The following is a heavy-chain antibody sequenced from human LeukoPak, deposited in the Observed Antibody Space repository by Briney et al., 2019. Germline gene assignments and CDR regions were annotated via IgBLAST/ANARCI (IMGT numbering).Heavy chain of an antibody. D-gene: IGHD3-10*01. CDR2: IIPIFGTA. CDR3: ARGPNYYGSGSYRNYYYYMDV. Sequence: SSVKVSCKASGGTFSSYAISWVRQAPGQGLEWMGGIIPIFGTANYAQKFQGRVTITTDESTSTAYMELSSLRSEDPAVYYCARGPNYYGSGSYRNYYYYMDVWGKGTTVTVSS. J-gene: IGHJ6*03. CDR1: GGTFSSYA. V-gene: IGHV1-69*05.